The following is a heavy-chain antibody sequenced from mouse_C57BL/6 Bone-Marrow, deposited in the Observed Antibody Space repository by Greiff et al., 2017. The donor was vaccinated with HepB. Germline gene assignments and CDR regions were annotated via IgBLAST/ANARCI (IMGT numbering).Heavy chain of an antibody. D-gene: IGHD1-1*01. Sequence: EVKLQESGPVLVKPGASVKMSCKASGYTFTDYYMNWVKQSHGKSLEWIGVINPYNGGTSYNQKFKGKATLTVDKSSSTAYMELNSLTSEDSAVYYCARNYGSRYWYFDVWGTGTTVTVSS. CDR3: ARNYGSRYWYFDV. J-gene: IGHJ1*03. CDR2: INPYNGGT. V-gene: IGHV1-19*01. CDR1: GYTFTDYY.